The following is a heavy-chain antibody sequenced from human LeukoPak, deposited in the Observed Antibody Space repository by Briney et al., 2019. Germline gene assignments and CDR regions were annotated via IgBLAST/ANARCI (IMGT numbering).Heavy chain of an antibody. CDR1: GGTFSSYA. J-gene: IGHJ6*02. Sequence: ASVKVSCKASGGTFSSYAISWVRQAPGQGLEWMGGIIPIFGTANYAQKFQGRVTITADESTSTAYMELSSLRSEDTAVYYCARDQAVMGLRMVRGSYGMDVWGQGTTVTVSS. V-gene: IGHV1-69*13. CDR3: ARDQAVMGLRMVRGSYGMDV. CDR2: IIPIFGTA. D-gene: IGHD3-10*01.